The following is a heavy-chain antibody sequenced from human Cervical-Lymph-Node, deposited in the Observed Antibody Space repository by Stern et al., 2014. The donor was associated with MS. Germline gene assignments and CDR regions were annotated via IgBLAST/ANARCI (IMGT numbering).Heavy chain of an antibody. D-gene: IGHD1-1*01. V-gene: IGHV3-48*02. CDR3: ARVSLFMYRHLDS. J-gene: IGHJ4*02. CDR2: ITSRSDAI. Sequence: EVQLVESGGGLVQPGGSLRLSCAASGFSFSDHDMHWVRQAPGKGLEWVSYITSRSDAIYYADSVRGRFTISRDNAKSSLYLQMDTLRDEDTAVYYCARVSLFMYRHLDSWGQGTLVTVSS. CDR1: GFSFSDHD.